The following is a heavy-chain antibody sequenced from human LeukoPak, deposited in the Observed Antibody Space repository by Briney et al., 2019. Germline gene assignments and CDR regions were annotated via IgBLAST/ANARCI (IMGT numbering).Heavy chain of an antibody. D-gene: IGHD2-15*01. CDR3: ARAPGGLYYYYYMDV. J-gene: IGHJ6*03. Sequence: ASVKVSCKASGYTFTSYYMHWVRQAPGQGLEWMGIINPSGGSTSYAQKFQGRVTITADESTSIAYMELSSLRSEDTAVYYCARAPGGLYYYYYMDVWGKGTTVTISS. CDR1: GYTFTSYY. CDR2: INPSGGST. V-gene: IGHV1-46*01.